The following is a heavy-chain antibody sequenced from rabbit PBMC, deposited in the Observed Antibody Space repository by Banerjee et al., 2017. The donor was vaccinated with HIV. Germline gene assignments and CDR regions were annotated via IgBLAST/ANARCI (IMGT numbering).Heavy chain of an antibody. Sequence: QEQLEESGGDLVKPEGSLTLTCTASGFTISSGYWICWVRQAPGKGLEWIGCISTGGSTYYASWAKGRFTISKTSSTVTLQMTSLTAADTATYFCARDLDGVIGWNFGWWGPGTLVTVS. J-gene: IGHJ4*01. CDR1: GFTISSGYW. V-gene: IGHV1S45*01. D-gene: IGHD4-1*01. CDR3: ARDLDGVIGWNFGW. CDR2: ISTGGST.